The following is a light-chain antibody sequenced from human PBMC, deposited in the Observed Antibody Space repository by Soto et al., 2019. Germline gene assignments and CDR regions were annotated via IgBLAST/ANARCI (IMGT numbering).Light chain of an antibody. CDR3: SSYTSRKTRV. J-gene: IGLJ3*02. Sequence: QSVLTQPASVSGSPGQSITISCTGTTSDIGTYRYVSWYQQHPGKAPKLMIYEVSNRPSGVSSRFSGSKSGNTASLTISGLQADDEADYYCSSYTSRKTRVFGGGTKVTVL. CDR1: TSDIGTYRY. CDR2: EVS. V-gene: IGLV2-14*01.